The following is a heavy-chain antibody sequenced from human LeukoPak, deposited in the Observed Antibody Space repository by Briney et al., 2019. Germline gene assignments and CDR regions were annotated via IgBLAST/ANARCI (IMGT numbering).Heavy chain of an antibody. V-gene: IGHV4-34*01. CDR1: GGSFSGYY. D-gene: IGHD2-2*01. Sequence: SETLSLTCAVYGGSFSGYYWSWIRQPPGKGLEWIGEINHSGSTNYNPSLKSRVTISVDTSKNQFSLKLSSVTAADTAVYYCARGHCSSTSCYLNNWFDPWGQGTLVTVSS. CDR3: ARGHCSSTSCYLNNWFDP. CDR2: INHSGST. J-gene: IGHJ5*02.